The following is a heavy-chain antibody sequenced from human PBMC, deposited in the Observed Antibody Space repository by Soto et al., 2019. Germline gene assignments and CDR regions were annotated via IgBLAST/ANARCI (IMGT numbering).Heavy chain of an antibody. V-gene: IGHV3-23*01. CDR1: GFNFNAYV. D-gene: IGHD2-2*01. CDR2: ISFAGDSR. CDR3: ARDRTAASADY. Sequence: GGSLRLSCAASGFNFNAYVMNWVRQAPGKGLEWVSIISFAGDSRYYADSVKDRFTISRDNAKNTLYLQMNSLRAEDTAVYYCARDRTAASADYWGQGALVTVSS. J-gene: IGHJ4*02.